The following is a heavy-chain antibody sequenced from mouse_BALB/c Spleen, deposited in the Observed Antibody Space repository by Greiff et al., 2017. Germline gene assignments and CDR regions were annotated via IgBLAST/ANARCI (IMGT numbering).Heavy chain of an antibody. Sequence: QVQLQQPGAELVKPGASVTLSCKASGYTFTSYWMHWVKQRPGRGLEWIGEINPRNGRTHYNKKFKSKATLTVDQSSSTAYMQLSSLTSEDSAVYYCARGSELPYYAMDYWGQGTSVTVSS. CDR2: INPRNGRT. D-gene: IGHD2-1*01. J-gene: IGHJ4*01. CDR1: GYTFTSYW. CDR3: ARGSELPYYAMDY. V-gene: IGHV1S81*02.